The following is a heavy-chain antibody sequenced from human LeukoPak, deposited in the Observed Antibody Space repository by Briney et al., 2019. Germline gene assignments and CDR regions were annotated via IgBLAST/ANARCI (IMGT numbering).Heavy chain of an antibody. D-gene: IGHD6-19*01. J-gene: IGHJ4*02. CDR3: ARVGSSGDADFDY. CDR1: GYSFTSNY. V-gene: IGHV1-46*01. Sequence: ASEKVSCKSTGYSFTSNYMHWVRQAPGQGQEWMGIINPSGGSTSYAQKFQGRVTMTRDTSTSTVYMELSSLRSEDTAVYYCARVGSSGDADFDYWSQGTLVTVSS. CDR2: INPSGGST.